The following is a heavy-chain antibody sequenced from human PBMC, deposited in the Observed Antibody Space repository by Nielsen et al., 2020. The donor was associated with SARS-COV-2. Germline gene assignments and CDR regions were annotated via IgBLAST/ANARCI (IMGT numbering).Heavy chain of an antibody. V-gene: IGHV1-3*01. CDR2: INVGRGNT. CDR3: ARLRGNWFDS. J-gene: IGHJ5*01. Sequence: ASVKVSCKASGYIFTDYDIHWVRQAPGQRLEWMGLINVGRGNTKYSQNFQGRVTLTRETSASTAYMELSSLTNEDTALYYCARLRGNWFDSWGPGTPVTVSS. CDR1: GYIFTDYD.